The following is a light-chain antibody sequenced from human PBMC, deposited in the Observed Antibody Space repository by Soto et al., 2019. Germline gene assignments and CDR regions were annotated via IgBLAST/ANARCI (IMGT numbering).Light chain of an antibody. CDR1: SXDVGYYNY. Sequence: QSALTQPASVSGSPGQSITISCTGTSXDVGYYNYVSWYQQHPGNAPKLIIYEVSNRPAGVSNRFSGSKSGNTASLTISGLQAEAEADYYCSSYTSSSTLDVFGIGTKGTVL. J-gene: IGLJ1*01. V-gene: IGLV2-14*01. CDR2: EVS. CDR3: SSYTSSSTLDV.